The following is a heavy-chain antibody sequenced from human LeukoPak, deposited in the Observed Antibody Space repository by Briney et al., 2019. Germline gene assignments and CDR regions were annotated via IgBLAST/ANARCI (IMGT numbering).Heavy chain of an antibody. V-gene: IGHV3-74*01. D-gene: IGHD5-12*01. CDR3: ARGKYGGYFIDY. Sequence: GGSLRLSCGASGFTFTTHWIHWVRQAPGKGLVWVSRIKPDGSDTNYADSVKGRFTISRDNAKNTVYLQMNSLRAEDTDVYYCARGKYGGYFIDYWGQGTLVTVSS. J-gene: IGHJ4*02. CDR2: IKPDGSDT. CDR1: GFTFTTHW.